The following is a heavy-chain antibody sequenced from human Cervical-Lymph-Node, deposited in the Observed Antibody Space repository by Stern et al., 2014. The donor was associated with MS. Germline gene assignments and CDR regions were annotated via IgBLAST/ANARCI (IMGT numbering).Heavy chain of an antibody. CDR2: SYPGDSDT. Sequence: VQLVESGAEVKKPGESLKISCKGSGYSFTANWIALVRQMPGKGLEWMGISYPGDSDTRYSPSFQGQVTISADKSISTAYLQWSSLKASDTAMYYCARDYGDYAFDYWGQGTLVTVSS. D-gene: IGHD4-17*01. V-gene: IGHV5-51*01. J-gene: IGHJ4*02. CDR3: ARDYGDYAFDY. CDR1: GYSFTANW.